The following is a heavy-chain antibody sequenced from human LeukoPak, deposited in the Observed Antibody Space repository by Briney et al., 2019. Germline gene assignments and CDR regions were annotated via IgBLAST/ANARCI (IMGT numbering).Heavy chain of an antibody. D-gene: IGHD3-10*01. CDR3: ANDYRSGSFHDC. Sequence: GGSLRLSCAVSGFAFSSYAMSWVRQPPGKGLEWVSVISRRDDYTYYADSVKGRFTISRDNSKNTLYLQMNTLRAEDTAVYYCANDYRSGSFHDCWGQGTLVTVSS. V-gene: IGHV3-23*01. J-gene: IGHJ4*02. CDR2: ISRRDDYT. CDR1: GFAFSSYA.